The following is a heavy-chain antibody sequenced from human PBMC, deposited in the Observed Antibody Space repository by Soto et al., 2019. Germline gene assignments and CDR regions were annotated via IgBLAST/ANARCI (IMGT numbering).Heavy chain of an antibody. V-gene: IGHV4-4*07. CDR2: IYTSGST. CDR1: GGSIISYY. D-gene: IGHD6-19*01. J-gene: IGHJ4*02. Sequence: SETLSLTCTVSGGSIISYYWSWMRQPAGKGLEWIGRIYTSGSTNYNPSLKSRVTMSVDTSKNQFSLKLSSVTAADTAVYYCARDSRGVAGTQRGYYFDYWGQGTLVTVSS. CDR3: ARDSRGVAGTQRGYYFDY.